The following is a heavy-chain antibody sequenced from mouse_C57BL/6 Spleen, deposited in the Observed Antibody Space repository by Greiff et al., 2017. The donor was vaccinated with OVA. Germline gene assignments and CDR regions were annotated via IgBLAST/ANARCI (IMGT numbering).Heavy chain of an antibody. CDR2: ISDGGSYT. V-gene: IGHV5-4*01. CDR3: ARDGDYGNPFAY. J-gene: IGHJ3*01. D-gene: IGHD2-1*01. CDR1: GFTFSSYA. Sequence: EVKVVESGGGLVKPGGSLKLSCAASGFTFSSYAMSWVRQTPEKRLEWVATISDGGSYTYYPDNVKGRFTISRDNAKNNLYLQMSHLKSEDTAMYYCARDGDYGNPFAYWGQGTLVTVSA.